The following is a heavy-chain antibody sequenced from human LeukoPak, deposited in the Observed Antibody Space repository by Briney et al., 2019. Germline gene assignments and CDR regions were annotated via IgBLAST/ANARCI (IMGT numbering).Heavy chain of an antibody. CDR2: ITTNGGRT. D-gene: IGHD3-22*01. J-gene: IGHJ1*01. CDR3: AIMHGYYDGTGYWVQ. V-gene: IGHV3-23*01. Sequence: GGSLRLSCAASGFTFASYGMSWVRQAPGKGLEGVSFITTNGGRTSYADSVEGRFTISRDNPRNTLYMQMNSLRDEDTAVYYCAIMHGYYDGTGYWVQWGQGTLVTVSS. CDR1: GFTFASYG.